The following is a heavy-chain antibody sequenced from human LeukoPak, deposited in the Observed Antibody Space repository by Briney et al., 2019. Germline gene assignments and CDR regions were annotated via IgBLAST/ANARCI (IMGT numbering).Heavy chain of an antibody. Sequence: GGSLRLSCAASGFPFSNDAMSWVRQAPGKGLEWVSAISASGGTTYYTDSVKGRFTISRDNSRNTLSLQMNSLRVEDTAVYYCAKEPREYCSSSSCPNWLDPWGQGTLVTVSS. J-gene: IGHJ5*02. CDR1: GFPFSNDA. CDR3: AKEPREYCSSSSCPNWLDP. D-gene: IGHD2-2*01. CDR2: ISASGGTT. V-gene: IGHV3-23*01.